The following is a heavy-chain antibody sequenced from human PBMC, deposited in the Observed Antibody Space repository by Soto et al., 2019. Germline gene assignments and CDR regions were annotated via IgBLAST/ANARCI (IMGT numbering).Heavy chain of an antibody. Sequence: KASETPSLTCAAYGGSFSGHSWTWIRQSPGKGLEWIGDINHSVRVNYSPSLKSRVTISLYTSKNQFSLTLSAVTAADTAMYYCSTRAYDTNGYYRCDPSGQQILVIGSS. CDR1: GGSFSGHS. V-gene: IGHV4-34*01. CDR2: INHSVRV. CDR3: STRAYDTNGYYRCDP. J-gene: IGHJ5*01. D-gene: IGHD3-22*01.